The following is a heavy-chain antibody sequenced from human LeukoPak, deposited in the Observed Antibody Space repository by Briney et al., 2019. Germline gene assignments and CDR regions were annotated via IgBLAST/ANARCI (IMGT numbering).Heavy chain of an antibody. CDR2: ISRSGSTI. V-gene: IGHV3-48*03. CDR3: ARDGGVVRGVIKRGDYFDY. Sequence: GGSLRLSCAAPGFTFSSYEMNWVRQPPGKGRGWVSYISRSGSTIYYADSVKGRFTISRDNAKNSLYMQMNSLRAEDTAVYYCARDGGVVRGVIKRGDYFDYWGQGTLVTVSS. CDR1: GFTFSSYE. J-gene: IGHJ4*02. D-gene: IGHD3-10*01.